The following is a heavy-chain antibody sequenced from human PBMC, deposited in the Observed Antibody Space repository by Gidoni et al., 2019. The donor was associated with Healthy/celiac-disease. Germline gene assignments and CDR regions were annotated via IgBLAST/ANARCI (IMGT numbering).Heavy chain of an antibody. J-gene: IGHJ4*02. CDR1: GYTYTGSY. CDR3: ARVGSGYDSTTQYFDY. Sequence: QVQLVQSGAEVKKPGASVKVSGKASGYTYTGSYMHWVRKAPGQGLEWMGWINPNSGGTNYAQKFQGRVTMTRDTSISTAYMELSRLRSDDTAVYYCARVGSGYDSTTQYFDYWGQGTLVTVSS. V-gene: IGHV1-2*02. CDR2: INPNSGGT. D-gene: IGHD5-12*01.